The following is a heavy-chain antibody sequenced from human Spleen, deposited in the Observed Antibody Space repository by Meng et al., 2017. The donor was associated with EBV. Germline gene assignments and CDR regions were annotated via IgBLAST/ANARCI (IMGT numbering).Heavy chain of an antibody. D-gene: IGHD2-8*02. CDR1: GGSINTGGYS. CDR2: IFHSGSA. Sequence: QLQLQESGSGLVKLSQNLSLTCAVSGGSINTGGYSWTWIRQPPGKGLEWIGYIFHSGSAYYNPSLRSRVIISVDRSKNQFSLKLSSVTAADTAVYYCATWWGKGYYWGQETLVTVSS. CDR3: ATWWGKGYY. J-gene: IGHJ4*02. V-gene: IGHV4-30-2*01.